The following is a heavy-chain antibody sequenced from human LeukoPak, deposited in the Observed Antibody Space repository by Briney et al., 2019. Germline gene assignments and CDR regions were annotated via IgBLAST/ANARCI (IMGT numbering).Heavy chain of an antibody. CDR2: TYCTAEWFN. J-gene: IGHJ4*02. Sequence: SQTLSLTCAISGDSVSNTGAAWNWIRQSPSRGLEWLGRTYCTAEWFNNYAASVESRITINPDTSKNQFSLQLSSVTPEDTAIYYCASASHRAFDHWGQGILVTVSS. CDR3: ASASHRAFDH. V-gene: IGHV6-1*01. D-gene: IGHD1-14*01. CDR1: GDSVSNTGAA.